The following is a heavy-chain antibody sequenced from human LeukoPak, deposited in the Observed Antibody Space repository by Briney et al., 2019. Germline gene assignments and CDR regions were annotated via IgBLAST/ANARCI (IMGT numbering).Heavy chain of an antibody. CDR1: GFTFSSYS. D-gene: IGHD3-10*01. Sequence: GGSLRLSCAASGFTFSSYSMNWVRQAPGKGLEWVSSISSSSSYIYYADSVKGRFTISRDNAKNSLYLQMNSLRAEDTAMYYCARDLLYMAAFDIWGQGTMVTVSS. J-gene: IGHJ3*02. V-gene: IGHV3-21*01. CDR2: ISSSSSYI. CDR3: ARDLLYMAAFDI.